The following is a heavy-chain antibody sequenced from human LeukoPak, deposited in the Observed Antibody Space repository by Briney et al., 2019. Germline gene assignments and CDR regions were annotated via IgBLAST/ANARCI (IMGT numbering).Heavy chain of an antibody. D-gene: IGHD2-21*02. Sequence: GGSLRLSCAASGFTVSSNYMSWVRQAPGKGLEWVSVIYSGGSTYYADSVKGRFTISRDNSKNTLYLQMNSLRAEDTAVYYCAREVVTAVASWFDPWGQGTLVTVSS. CDR1: GFTVSSNY. V-gene: IGHV3-53*01. CDR3: AREVVTAVASWFDP. J-gene: IGHJ5*02. CDR2: IYSGGST.